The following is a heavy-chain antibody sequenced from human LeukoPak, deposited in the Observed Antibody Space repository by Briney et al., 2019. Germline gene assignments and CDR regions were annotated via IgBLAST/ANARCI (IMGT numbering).Heavy chain of an antibody. V-gene: IGHV3-48*02. CDR3: VRDPDALDF. J-gene: IGHJ4*02. CDR1: GFTFSSYS. Sequence: GGSLRLSCAASGFTFSSYSMNWVRQAPGKGLEWVSYIRSSGSPIYYADSVRGRFTISRDNAKNSLYLQMNRPRDEDTAVYYCVRDPDALDFWGQGTPVTVSS. CDR2: IRSSGSPI.